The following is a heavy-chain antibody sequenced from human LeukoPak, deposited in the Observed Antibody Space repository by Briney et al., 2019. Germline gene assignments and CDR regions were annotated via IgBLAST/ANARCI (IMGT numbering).Heavy chain of an antibody. CDR3: ARHSGYVSRWYYFDY. CDR2: IYYSGST. J-gene: IGHJ4*02. CDR1: GGSISSDY. D-gene: IGHD5-12*01. Sequence: SETLSLTCTVSGGSISSDYWSWIRQPPGKGLEWLGYIYYSGSTNYNPSLKSRVTISVDTSKNQFSLKLSSVTAADTAVYYCARHSGYVSRWYYFDYWGQGTLVTVSS. V-gene: IGHV4-59*08.